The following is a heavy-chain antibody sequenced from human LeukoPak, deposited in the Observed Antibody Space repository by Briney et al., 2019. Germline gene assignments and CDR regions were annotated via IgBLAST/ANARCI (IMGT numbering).Heavy chain of an antibody. CDR2: VHRDGSI. Sequence: GGSLRLSCAASGISVSENYMSWVRQAPGKGLEWVCVVHRDGSIEYADSEKGRFTISRDIAENTLSLQMNSLRVEDTAVYYCARDSGSASWAYSWGQGTLVTVSS. V-gene: IGHV3-66*02. J-gene: IGHJ4*02. CDR3: ARDSGSASWAYS. CDR1: GISVSENY. D-gene: IGHD2-15*01.